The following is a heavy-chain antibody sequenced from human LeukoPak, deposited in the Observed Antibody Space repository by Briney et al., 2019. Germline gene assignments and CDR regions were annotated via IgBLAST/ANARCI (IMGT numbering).Heavy chain of an antibody. CDR3: ARYQLPNSSYYYYYGMDV. D-gene: IGHD2-2*01. V-gene: IGHV3-23*01. CDR1: GFTFSSYA. CDR2: ISGSGRQT. Sequence: GGSLRLSCAASGFTFSSYALSWVRQAPGKGLEWVSLISGSGRQTEYGDSVKGRFTISRDNSKNTLSLQINSLKAEDTAVYYCARYQLPNSSYYYYYGMDVWGQGTTVTVSS. J-gene: IGHJ6*02.